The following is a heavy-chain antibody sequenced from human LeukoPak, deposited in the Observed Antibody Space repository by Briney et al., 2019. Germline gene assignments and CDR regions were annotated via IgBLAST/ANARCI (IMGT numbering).Heavy chain of an antibody. CDR2: IYYSGST. J-gene: IGHJ5*02. CDR1: GGSISSYY. CDR3: ARLGVRHGTSSWWFDP. Sequence: SETLSLTCTVSGGSISSYYWSWIRQPPGKGLEWIGYIYYSGSTNYNPSLKSRVTISVDTSKNQFSLKLSSVTAADTAVYYCARLGVRHGTSSWWFDPWGQGTLVTVSS. V-gene: IGHV4-59*08. D-gene: IGHD6-6*01.